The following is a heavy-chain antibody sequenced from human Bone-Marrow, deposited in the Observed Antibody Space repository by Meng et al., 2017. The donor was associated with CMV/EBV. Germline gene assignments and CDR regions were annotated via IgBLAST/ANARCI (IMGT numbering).Heavy chain of an antibody. Sequence: ESLRLACTVSGGSISSYYWSWIRQPPGKGLEWIGEINHSGSTNYNPSLKRRVTVTVDTSKNQFFLRVRSVTAADTAVYYWARAQRITIFGVIPTSNYNWFDPWGQGTLVTVSS. CDR3: ARAQRITIFGVIPTSNYNWFDP. CDR2: INHSGST. V-gene: IGHV4-34*01. J-gene: IGHJ5*02. D-gene: IGHD3-3*01. CDR1: GGSISSYY.